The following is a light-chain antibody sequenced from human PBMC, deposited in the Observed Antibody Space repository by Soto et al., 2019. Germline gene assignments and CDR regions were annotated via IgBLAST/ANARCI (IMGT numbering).Light chain of an antibody. J-gene: IGKJ1*01. CDR1: QGIRID. Sequence: TQSPSSLSASVGDRVTITCRASQGIRIDLAWYQQKPGKAPKLLIYAASTLQTGVPSRFSGSGSGTDFTLTINSLQPEDFATYYCLQDYNFPWTFGQGTKVDIK. CDR3: LQDYNFPWT. CDR2: AAS. V-gene: IGKV1-6*01.